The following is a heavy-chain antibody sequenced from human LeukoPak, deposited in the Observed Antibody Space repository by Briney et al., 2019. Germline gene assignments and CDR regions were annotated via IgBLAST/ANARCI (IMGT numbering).Heavy chain of an antibody. CDR2: ISYDGSNK. J-gene: IGHJ6*02. CDR1: GFTFSSYA. CDR3: ARDKSGMDV. Sequence: GGSLRLSCAASGFTFSSYAMHWVRQAPGKGLEWVAVISYDGSNKYYADSVKGRFTISRDNSKDTLYLQMNSLRAEDTAVYYCARDKSGMDVWGQGTTVTVSS. V-gene: IGHV3-30-3*01.